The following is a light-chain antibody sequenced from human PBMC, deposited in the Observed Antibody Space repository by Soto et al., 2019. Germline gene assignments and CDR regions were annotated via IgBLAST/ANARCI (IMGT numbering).Light chain of an antibody. CDR2: EVS. CDR1: SSDVGGHDY. CDR3: SSYTSSSTFA. J-gene: IGLJ1*01. V-gene: IGLV2-14*01. Sequence: QSVLTQPASVSGSPGQSITISCTGTSSDVGGHDYVSWYQQHPGKVPKLMIYEVSNRPSGVSNRFSGPKSGDTASLTISGLQAEDEADYYCSSYTSSSTFAFGTGTKVTVL.